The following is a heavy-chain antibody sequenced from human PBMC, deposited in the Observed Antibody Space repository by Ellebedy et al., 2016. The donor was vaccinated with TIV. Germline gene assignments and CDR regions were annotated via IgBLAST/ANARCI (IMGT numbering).Heavy chain of an antibody. CDR2: ISYDGSNK. J-gene: IGHJ6*02. V-gene: IGHV3-30-3*01. D-gene: IGHD2-2*01. Sequence: GESLKISXAASGFTFSSYAMHWVRQAPGKGLEWVAVISYDGSNKYYADSVKGRFTISRDNSKNTLYLQMNSLRAEDTAVYYCARDFSMPSYGMDVWGQGTTVTVSS. CDR1: GFTFSSYA. CDR3: ARDFSMPSYGMDV.